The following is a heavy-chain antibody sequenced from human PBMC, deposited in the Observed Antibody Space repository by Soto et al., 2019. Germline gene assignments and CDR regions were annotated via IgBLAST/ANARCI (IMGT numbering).Heavy chain of an antibody. CDR3: AILPYSSGWYKVSRFAP. Sequence: ASVKVSCKASCYTFTSYGINRVRQAPGQSLEWMGWISAYNGNTNYAQKLQGRVTMTTDTSTSTAYMELRSLRSDDTAVYYCAILPYSSGWYKVSRFAPWGQGTLVTVSS. CDR1: CYTFTSYG. D-gene: IGHD6-19*01. J-gene: IGHJ5*02. V-gene: IGHV1-18*01. CDR2: ISAYNGNT.